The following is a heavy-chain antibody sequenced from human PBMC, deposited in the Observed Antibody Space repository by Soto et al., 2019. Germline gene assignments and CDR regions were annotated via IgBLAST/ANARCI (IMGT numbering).Heavy chain of an antibody. CDR3: ARDGAIRKFVLMVYATRFDP. CDR2: INAGNGNT. Sequence: ASVKVSCKASGYTFTSYAMHWVRQAPGQRLEWMGWINAGNGNTKYSQKFQGRVTITRDTSASTAYMELSSLTSEDTAVYYCARDGAIRKFVLMVYATRFDPWGQGTLVTVS. CDR1: GYTFTSYA. D-gene: IGHD2-8*01. J-gene: IGHJ5*02. V-gene: IGHV1-3*01.